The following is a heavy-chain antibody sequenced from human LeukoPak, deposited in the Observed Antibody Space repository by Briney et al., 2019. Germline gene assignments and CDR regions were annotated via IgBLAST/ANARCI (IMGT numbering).Heavy chain of an antibody. Sequence: SVKVSCKASGGTFSSYAISWVRQAPGQGLEWMGGIIPIFGTANYAQKFQGRVTITADKSTSTPYMELSSLRSEDTAVYYCARITRSDYDILTGLPLYYYYGMDVWGKGTTVTVSS. CDR2: IIPIFGTA. V-gene: IGHV1-69*06. D-gene: IGHD3-9*01. CDR1: GGTFSSYA. J-gene: IGHJ6*04. CDR3: ARITRSDYDILTGLPLYYYYGMDV.